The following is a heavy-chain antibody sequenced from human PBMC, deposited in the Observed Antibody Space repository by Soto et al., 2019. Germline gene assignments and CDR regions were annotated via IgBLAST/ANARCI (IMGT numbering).Heavy chain of an antibody. Sequence: QLQLQESGPGLVKPSETLSLTCTVSGGSISSSSYYWGWIRQPPGKGLEWIGSIYYSGSTYYNPSLKSRVTISVDTSKNQFSLKLSSLTAADTAVYYCARLPAPPWSSSSNWFDPWGQGTLVTVSS. CDR1: GGSISSSSYY. V-gene: IGHV4-39*01. D-gene: IGHD6-6*01. J-gene: IGHJ5*02. CDR2: IYYSGST. CDR3: ARLPAPPWSSSSNWFDP.